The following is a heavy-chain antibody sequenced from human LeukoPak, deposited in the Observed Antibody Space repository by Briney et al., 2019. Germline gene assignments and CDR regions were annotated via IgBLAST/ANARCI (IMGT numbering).Heavy chain of an antibody. J-gene: IGHJ5*02. Sequence: SETLSLTCTVSGGSISSSSYYWGWIRQPPGKGLEWIGSIYYSGSTYYNPSLKSRVTISVDTSKNQFSLKLSSVTAADTAVYYCARGLTMVRGVIIAYNWFDPWSQGTLVTVSS. D-gene: IGHD3-10*01. CDR2: IYYSGST. CDR1: GGSISSSSYY. V-gene: IGHV4-39*07. CDR3: ARGLTMVRGVIIAYNWFDP.